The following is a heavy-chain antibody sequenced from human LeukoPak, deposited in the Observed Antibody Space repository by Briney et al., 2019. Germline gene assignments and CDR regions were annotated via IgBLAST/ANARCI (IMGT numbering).Heavy chain of an antibody. CDR1: GASIESHSW. J-gene: IGHJ4*01. Sequence: SETLSLTCAVSGASIESHSWWSWVRQPPGKGLEWIGEVYHDGSDNYKPSLKSRVTISADTSRNHFSLKLTSVTAADTAVYYCAYNRNFALDNWGRGTLVAVSS. V-gene: IGHV4/OR15-8*01. CDR3: AYNRNFALDN. D-gene: IGHD1-14*01. CDR2: VYHDGSD.